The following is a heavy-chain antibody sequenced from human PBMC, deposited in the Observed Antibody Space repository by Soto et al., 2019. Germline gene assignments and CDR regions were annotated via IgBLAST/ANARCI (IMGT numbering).Heavy chain of an antibody. CDR2: TIPVFNTA. Sequence: QVQLEQSGAEVKKPGSSVKVSCKASGGTLSDHGVAWLRQAPGQGLEWMGGTIPVFNTAKYAQKLQGRVTVTADKFTNIAYMELSSLRSEDTAFYFCGRWVYGSGNYYTGPSAFDIWGQGTMVIVSS. CDR3: GRWVYGSGNYYTGPSAFDI. J-gene: IGHJ3*02. CDR1: GGTLSDHG. V-gene: IGHV1-69*06. D-gene: IGHD3-10*01.